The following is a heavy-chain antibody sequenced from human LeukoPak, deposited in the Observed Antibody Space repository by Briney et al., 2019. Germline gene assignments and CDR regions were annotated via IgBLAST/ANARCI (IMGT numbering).Heavy chain of an antibody. Sequence: GGSLRLSCAASGFTFDDYAMYWVRQAPGKGLEWVSGISWNSGSIGYADSVKGRFTISRDNAKNSLYLQMNSLRAEDTALYYCAKGFWSGPIYYFDYWGQGTLVTVSS. CDR1: GFTFDDYA. V-gene: IGHV3-9*01. CDR3: AKGFWSGPIYYFDY. CDR2: ISWNSGSI. D-gene: IGHD3-3*01. J-gene: IGHJ4*02.